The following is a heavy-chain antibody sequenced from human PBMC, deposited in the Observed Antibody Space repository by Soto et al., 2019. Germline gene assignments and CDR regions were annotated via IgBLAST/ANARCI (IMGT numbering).Heavy chain of an antibody. J-gene: IGHJ5*02. D-gene: IGHD5-12*01. CDR2: ISGSGGST. CDR1: GFTFSSYA. Sequence: GGSLRLSCAASGFTFSSYAMSWVRQAPGKGLEWVSAISGSGGSTYYADSVKGRFTISRDNSKNTLYLQMNSLRAEDTAVYYCAKDIFPRGVANNWFDPWGQGTLVTVSS. CDR3: AKDIFPRGVANNWFDP. V-gene: IGHV3-23*01.